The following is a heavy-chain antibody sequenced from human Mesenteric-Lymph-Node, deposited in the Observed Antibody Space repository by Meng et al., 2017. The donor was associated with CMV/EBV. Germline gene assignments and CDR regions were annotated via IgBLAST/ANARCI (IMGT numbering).Heavy chain of an antibody. Sequence: ASVKVSCKASGYTFTSYYMHWVRQAPGQGLEWMEIINPSGGSTSYAQKFQGRVTMTRDTSTSTVYMELSSLRSEDTAVYYCARGGILRFLATGMDVWGQGTTVTVSS. CDR3: ARGGILRFLATGMDV. D-gene: IGHD3-3*01. CDR1: GYTFTSYY. J-gene: IGHJ6*02. V-gene: IGHV1-46*01. CDR2: INPSGGST.